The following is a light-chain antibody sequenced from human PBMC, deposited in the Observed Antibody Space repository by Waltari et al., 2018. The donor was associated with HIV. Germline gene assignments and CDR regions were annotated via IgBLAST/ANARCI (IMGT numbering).Light chain of an antibody. J-gene: IGLJ2*01. CDR1: SSNIGNNY. CDR2: DKN. Sequence: QSVLTQPPSVSAAPGQKVTISCSGSSSNIGNNYVSWYQQLPGTAPKLLIYDKNKRPSGTPDRFSGSKSGTSATLGITGLQTGDEADYYCGTWDSSLSAIFGGGTKLTVL. CDR3: GTWDSSLSAI. V-gene: IGLV1-51*01.